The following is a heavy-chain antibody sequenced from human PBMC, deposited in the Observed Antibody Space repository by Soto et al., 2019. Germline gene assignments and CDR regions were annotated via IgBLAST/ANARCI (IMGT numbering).Heavy chain of an antibody. D-gene: IGHD3-3*01. CDR2: INPSGGST. V-gene: IGHV1-46*01. Sequence: GASVKVSCQASGYTFTSYYMHWVRQAPGQGLEWMGIINPSGGSTSYAQNFQGRVTMTRDTSTSTIYMELSSLRAEDTAVYYCARVLRFLEWLFGSYYYYGMDVWGQGTTVTVSS. CDR1: GYTFTSYY. CDR3: ARVLRFLEWLFGSYYYYGMDV. J-gene: IGHJ6*02.